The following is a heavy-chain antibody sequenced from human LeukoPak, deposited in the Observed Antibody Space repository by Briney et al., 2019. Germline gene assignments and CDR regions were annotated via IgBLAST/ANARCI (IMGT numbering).Heavy chain of an antibody. D-gene: IGHD3-10*01. CDR3: ARDHDPYGSGSYSFDP. CDR2: IYASGST. V-gene: IGHV4-4*07. J-gene: IGHJ5*02. CDR1: GGSFSGYY. Sequence: NPSETLSLTCAVYGGSFSGYYWSWIRQPAGKGLEWIGRIYASGSTNYNPSLKSRVTMSVDTSKNQFSLKLSSVTAADTAVYYCARDHDPYGSGSYSFDPWGQGTLVTVSS.